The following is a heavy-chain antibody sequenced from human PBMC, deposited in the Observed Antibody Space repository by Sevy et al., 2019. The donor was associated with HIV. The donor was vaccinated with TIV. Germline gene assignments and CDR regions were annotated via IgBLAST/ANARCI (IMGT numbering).Heavy chain of an antibody. V-gene: IGHV3-49*03. J-gene: IGHJ4*02. CDR2: IRSKAYGGTT. Sequence: GGSLRVSCTASGFTFGDYAMSWFRQAPGKGLEWVGFIRSKAYGGTTEYAASVKGRFTISRDDSKSIAYLQMNSLKTEDTAVYYCTSPTRGYSYGPPMNDYGGQGTLVTVSS. D-gene: IGHD5-18*01. CDR1: GFTFGDYA. CDR3: TSPTRGYSYGPPMNDY.